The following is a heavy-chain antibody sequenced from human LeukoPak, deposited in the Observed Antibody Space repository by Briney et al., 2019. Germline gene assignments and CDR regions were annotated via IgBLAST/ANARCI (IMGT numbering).Heavy chain of an antibody. CDR3: ARGRRWLQPFGP. J-gene: IGHJ5*02. V-gene: IGHV4-39*07. Sequence: SETLSLTCTVSGGSIGSSSYYWGWIRQPPGKGLEWIGSIYYSGSTYYNPSLKSRVTISVDTSKNQFSLKLSSVTAADTAVYYCARGRRWLQPFGPWGQGTLVTVSS. D-gene: IGHD5-24*01. CDR2: IYYSGST. CDR1: GGSIGSSSYY.